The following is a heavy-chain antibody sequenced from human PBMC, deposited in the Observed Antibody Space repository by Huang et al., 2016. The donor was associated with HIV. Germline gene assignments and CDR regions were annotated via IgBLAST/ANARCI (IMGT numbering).Heavy chain of an antibody. V-gene: IGHV1-18*01. D-gene: IGHD3-9*01. CDR2: ISPYNTNA. Sequence: QGHLVQSGGEVKKPGASVKVSCRASSYVFTSYSIPWVRQAPGKGLEWMGWISPYNTNADYAKKFQGRVTMTADTYTSTADMELRNLRFDDTAVYYCARVKILTGAFDIWGQGALVTVS. J-gene: IGHJ3*02. CDR3: ARVKILTGAFDI. CDR1: SYVFTSYS.